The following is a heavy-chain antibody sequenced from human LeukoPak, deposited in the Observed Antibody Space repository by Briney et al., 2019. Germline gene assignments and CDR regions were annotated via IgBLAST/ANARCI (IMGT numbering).Heavy chain of an antibody. CDR2: IKSKTDGGIT. Sequence: GGSLRLSCAASGFTFSNAWMSWVRQAPGKGLEWVGRIKSKTDGGITDYAAPVKGRFTISRDDSKNTLYLQMNSLKTEDTAVYYCTTPSMVRGPADYWGQGTLVTVSS. V-gene: IGHV3-15*01. CDR3: TTPSMVRGPADY. J-gene: IGHJ4*02. D-gene: IGHD3-10*01. CDR1: GFTFSNAW.